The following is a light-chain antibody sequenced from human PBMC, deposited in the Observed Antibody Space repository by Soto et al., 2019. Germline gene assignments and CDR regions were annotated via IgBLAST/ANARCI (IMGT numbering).Light chain of an antibody. CDR1: QDISSY. Sequence: DIQLTQSPSFLSASVGDRVTITCRASQDISSYLAWYQQKPGKAPKLLIYDASTLQSGVPSRFRGSGSGTEFTLTISGLQPEDFATYSCQQLDSYPIGTCGGGTKVEIK. CDR3: QQLDSYPIGT. V-gene: IGKV1-9*01. CDR2: DAS. J-gene: IGKJ4*01.